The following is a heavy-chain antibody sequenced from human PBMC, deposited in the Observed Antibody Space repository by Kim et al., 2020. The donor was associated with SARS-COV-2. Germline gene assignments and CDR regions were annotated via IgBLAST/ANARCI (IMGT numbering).Heavy chain of an antibody. CDR3: AKTSGFWDCGDPPYYYY. V-gene: IGHV3-23*01. D-gene: IGHD3-16*01. J-gene: IGHJ6*01. Sequence: GGSLRLSCAASGFDFSTYAMNWVRQTPGTGLEWVSGISASGATLYYAESVKGRFTISRDNLQDSVHLQMNSLSVEDTAIYYCAKTSGFWDCGDPPYYYY. CDR2: ISASGATL. CDR1: GFDFSTYA.